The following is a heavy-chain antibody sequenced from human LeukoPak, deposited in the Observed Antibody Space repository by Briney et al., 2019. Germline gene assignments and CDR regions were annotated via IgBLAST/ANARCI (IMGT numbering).Heavy chain of an antibody. CDR2: IYYSGST. J-gene: IGHJ3*02. V-gene: IGHV4-31*03. Sequence: SETLSLTCTVSGGSISSGGYYWSWIRQHPGKGLEWIGYIYYSGSTYYNPSLKSRVTISVDTSKNQFSLKLSSVTAADTAVYYCARRELSRGAFDIWGQGTMVTVSS. CDR3: ARRELSRGAFDI. CDR1: GGSISSGGYY. D-gene: IGHD1-26*01.